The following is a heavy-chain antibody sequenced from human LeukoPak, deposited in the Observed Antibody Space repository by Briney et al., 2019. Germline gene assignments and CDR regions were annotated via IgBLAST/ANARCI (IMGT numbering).Heavy chain of an antibody. CDR2: INHSGST. CDR1: GFTFSDYY. D-gene: IGHD3-10*01. Sequence: PGGSLRLSCAASGFTFSDYYMSWIRQAPGKGLEWIGEINHSGSTNYNPSLKSRVTISVDTSKNQFSLKLSSVTAADTAVYYCARVGLRYYGSGRGPFDYWGQGTLVTVSS. V-gene: IGHV4-34*01. CDR3: ARVGLRYYGSGRGPFDY. J-gene: IGHJ4*02.